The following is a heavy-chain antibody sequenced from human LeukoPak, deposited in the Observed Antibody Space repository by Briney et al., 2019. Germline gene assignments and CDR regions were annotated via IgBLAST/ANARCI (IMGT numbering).Heavy chain of an antibody. CDR3: AREKGGSSNFDY. CDR2: MNPNSGNT. J-gene: IGHJ4*02. CDR1: GYTFTSYG. Sequence: ASVKVSCKASGYTFTSYGINWVRQATGQGLEWMGWMNPNSGNTGYAQKFQGRVTITRNTSISTAYMELSSLRSEDTAVYYCAREKGGSSNFDYWGQGTLVTVSS. D-gene: IGHD1-26*01. V-gene: IGHV1-8*03.